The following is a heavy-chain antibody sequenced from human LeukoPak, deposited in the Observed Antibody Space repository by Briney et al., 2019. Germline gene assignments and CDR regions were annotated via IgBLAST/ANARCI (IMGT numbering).Heavy chain of an antibody. CDR1: GYTFTSYA. V-gene: IGHV7-4-1*02. CDR3: ARADLPYLPPVYGMDV. Sequence: ASVKVSCKASGYTFTSYAMNWVRQAPGQGLEWMGWINTNTGNPTYAQGFTGRFVFSLDTSVSTAYLQISSLEAEDTAVYYCARADLPYLPPVYGMDVWGQGTTVTVSS. CDR2: INTNTGNP. D-gene: IGHD2/OR15-2a*01. J-gene: IGHJ6*02.